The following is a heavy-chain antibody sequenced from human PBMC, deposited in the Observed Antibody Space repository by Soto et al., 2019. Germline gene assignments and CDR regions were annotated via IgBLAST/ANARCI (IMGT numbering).Heavy chain of an antibody. CDR2: IYYSGST. CDR1: GGSISSYY. V-gene: IGHV4-59*08. CDR3: ARHTTMVRGVLFDY. Sequence: QVQLQESGPGLVKPSETLSLTCTVSGGSISSYYWSWIRQPPGKGLEWIGYIYYSGSTNYNPSLKSRGPISVDTSKNQFSLKLSSVTAADTAVYYCARHTTMVRGVLFDYWGQGTLVTVSS. J-gene: IGHJ4*02. D-gene: IGHD3-10*01.